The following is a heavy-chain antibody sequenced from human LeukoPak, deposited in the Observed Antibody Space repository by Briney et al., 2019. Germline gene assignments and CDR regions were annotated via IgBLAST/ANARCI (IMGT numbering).Heavy chain of an antibody. CDR1: GFTFSDYF. V-gene: IGHV3-11*01. CDR2: ISTIDGII. Sequence: PGGSLRLSCAASGFTFSDYFMTWIRQPPGKPLECVSYISTIDGIIYYADSVKDRFTISRDNAKSSLFLQMNNLRAEDTAVYYCAKASWGMDVWGQGSSVIVS. CDR3: AKASWGMDV. J-gene: IGHJ6*02.